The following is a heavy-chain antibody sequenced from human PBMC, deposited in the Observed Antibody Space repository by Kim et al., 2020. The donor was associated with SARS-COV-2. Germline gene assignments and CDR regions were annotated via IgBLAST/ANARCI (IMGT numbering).Heavy chain of an antibody. J-gene: IGHJ4*02. D-gene: IGHD2-2*01. V-gene: IGHV3-30*04. Sequence: GGSLRLSCAASGFTFSSYAMHWVRQAPGKGLEWVAVISYDGSNKYYADSVKGRFTISRDNSKNTLYLQMNSLRAEDTAVYYCARDGPGYCSSTSCYAFDYWGQGTLVTVSS. CDR3: ARDGPGYCSSTSCYAFDY. CDR1: GFTFSSYA. CDR2: ISYDGSNK.